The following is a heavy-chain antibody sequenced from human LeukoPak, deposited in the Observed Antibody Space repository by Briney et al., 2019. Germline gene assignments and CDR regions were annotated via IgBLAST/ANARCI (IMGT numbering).Heavy chain of an antibody. D-gene: IGHD3-9*01. CDR1: GYTFTGYY. CDR2: INPNSGGT. Sequence: GASVKVSCKASGYTFTGYYMHWVRQAPGQGLEWMGWINPNSGGTNYAQKFQGRVTMTRDTSISTAYMELSRLRSDDTAVYYCARVRRCFDWLETPLDYYYYGMDVWGQGTTVTVSS. V-gene: IGHV1-2*02. J-gene: IGHJ6*02. CDR3: ARVRRCFDWLETPLDYYYYGMDV.